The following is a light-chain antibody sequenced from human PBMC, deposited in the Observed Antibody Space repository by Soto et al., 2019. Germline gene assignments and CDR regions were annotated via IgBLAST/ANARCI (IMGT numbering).Light chain of an antibody. CDR1: SSNIGAGYD. J-gene: IGLJ2*01. V-gene: IGLV1-40*01. Sequence: QSVLTQPPSVSGAPGQRVTISCTGSSSNIGAGYDVHWYQQLPGTAPKLLIYRNSNRPSGVPDGFSGSKSGTSASLAITGLQAEDEADYYCQSYDSSLKVVFGGGTKVTVL. CDR3: QSYDSSLKVV. CDR2: RNS.